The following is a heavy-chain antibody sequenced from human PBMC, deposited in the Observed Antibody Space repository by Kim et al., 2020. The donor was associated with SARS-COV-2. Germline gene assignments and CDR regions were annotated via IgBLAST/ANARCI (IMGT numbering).Heavy chain of an antibody. J-gene: IGHJ4*02. CDR3: ARGFSSSTSYFDY. V-gene: IGHV3-53*01. Sequence: YADSVKGRFTISRDNSKNTLYLQMNSLRAEDTAVYYCARGFSSSTSYFDYWGQGTLVTVSS. D-gene: IGHD6-6*01.